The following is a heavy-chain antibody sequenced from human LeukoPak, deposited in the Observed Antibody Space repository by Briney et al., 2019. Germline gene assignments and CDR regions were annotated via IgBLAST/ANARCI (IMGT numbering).Heavy chain of an antibody. CDR3: ARGARSIAVAPNGRSSWFDP. V-gene: IGHV1-69*05. CDR1: GGTFSSYA. CDR2: IIPIFGTA. D-gene: IGHD6-19*01. J-gene: IGHJ5*02. Sequence: SVKVSCKASGGTFSSYAISWVRQAPGQGLEWMGGIIPIFGTANYAQKFQGRVTMTRDTSISTAYMELSRLRSDDTAVYYCARGARSIAVAPNGRSSWFDPWGQGTLVTVSS.